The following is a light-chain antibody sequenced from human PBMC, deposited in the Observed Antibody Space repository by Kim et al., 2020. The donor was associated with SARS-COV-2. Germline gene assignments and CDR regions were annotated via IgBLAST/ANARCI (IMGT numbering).Light chain of an antibody. CDR3: CSFTMNVTWV. CDR1: LSDVGTFSL. CDR2: DIS. V-gene: IGLV2-23*02. J-gene: IGLJ3*02. Sequence: QSALTQPASLSGSPGQSITISCSGTLSDVGTFSLISWYQQQPGKAPRLIIFDISHRPSGISGRFSVSKSGNTASLTISDLQPDDEADYFCCSFTMNVTWVFGGGTQLTV.